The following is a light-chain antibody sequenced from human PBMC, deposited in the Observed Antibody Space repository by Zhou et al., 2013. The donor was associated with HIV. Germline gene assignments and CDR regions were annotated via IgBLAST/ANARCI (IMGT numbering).Light chain of an antibody. CDR1: QIITNNQ. V-gene: IGKV3-20*01. CDR2: GSS. Sequence: EIVLTQSPGTLSLSPGERATLSCRASQIITNNQLAWYQQKAGQAPRLLIYGSSGRATGIPDRFSGSGSGTDFTLTISGLEPEDYAVYYCQHYVTSPITFGQGTRL. J-gene: IGKJ5*01. CDR3: QHYVTSPIT.